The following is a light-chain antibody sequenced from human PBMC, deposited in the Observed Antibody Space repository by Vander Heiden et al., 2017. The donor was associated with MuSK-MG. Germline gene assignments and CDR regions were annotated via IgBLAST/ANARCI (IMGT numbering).Light chain of an antibody. CDR2: KAS. CDR3: QQYNSFAWT. J-gene: IGKJ1*01. V-gene: IGKV1-5*03. Sequence: DIQMTQSPSTLPASVAARVPITCRASQSITNWLAWYQQKSGKAPKLLIYKASSLESGVPSRFSGSGSGTEFTLTISSLQPDDLATYYCQQYNSFAWTFGRGTTVEIK. CDR1: QSITNW.